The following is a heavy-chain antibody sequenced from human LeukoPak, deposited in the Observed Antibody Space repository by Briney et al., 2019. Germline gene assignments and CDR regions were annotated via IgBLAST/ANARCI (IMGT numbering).Heavy chain of an antibody. J-gene: IGHJ6*03. CDR2: ISGSGGST. CDR3: AKREEYYYYYMDV. V-gene: IGHV3-23*01. Sequence: GGSLRLSCAASGFTFSSYAMSWVRQAPGKGLEWVSAISGSGGSTYYADSVEGRFTISRDNSKNTLYLQMNSLRAEDTAVYYCAKREEYYYYYMDVWGKGTTVTVSS. CDR1: GFTFSSYA.